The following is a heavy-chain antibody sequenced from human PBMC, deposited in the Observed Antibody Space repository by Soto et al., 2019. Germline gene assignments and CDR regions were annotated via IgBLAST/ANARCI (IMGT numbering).Heavy chain of an antibody. J-gene: IGHJ4*02. CDR1: GYTFTSYY. CDR3: ARFHFMITFGGVIVPHFDY. Sequence: QVQLVQSGAEVKKPGASVKVSCKASGYTFTSYYMHWVRQAPGQGLEWMGIINPSGGSTSYAQKFQGRVTMTRDTSKSTVYMELSSLRSEDTAVYYCARFHFMITFGGVIVPHFDYWGQGTLVTVSS. CDR2: INPSGGST. D-gene: IGHD3-16*02. V-gene: IGHV1-46*01.